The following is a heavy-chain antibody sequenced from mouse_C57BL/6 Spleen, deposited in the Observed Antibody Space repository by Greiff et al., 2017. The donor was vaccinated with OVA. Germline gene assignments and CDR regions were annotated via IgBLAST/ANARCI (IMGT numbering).Heavy chain of an antibody. D-gene: IGHD1-1*01. CDR2: IDPSDSYT. V-gene: IGHV1-69*01. CDR1: GYTFTSYW. Sequence: QVQLKQPGAELVMPGASVKLSCKASGYTFTSYWMHWVKQRPGQGLEWIGEIDPSDSYTNYNQKFKGKSTLTVDKSSSTAYMQLSSLTSEDSAVYYCARKAGSSYAMDYWGQGTSVTVSS. CDR3: ARKAGSSYAMDY. J-gene: IGHJ4*01.